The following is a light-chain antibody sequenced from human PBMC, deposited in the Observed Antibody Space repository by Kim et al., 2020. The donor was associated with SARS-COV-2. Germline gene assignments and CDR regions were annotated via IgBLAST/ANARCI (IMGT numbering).Light chain of an antibody. Sequence: EIVLTQSPASLSVSPGERVTLSCRASQSVSTNLAWFRQKPGQAPRLLIYGASTRGTGVPATFSGSGSGTEFTLTISSLQSEDIAVYYCQQHDDWPWTFGQGTKVDIK. CDR1: QSVSTN. V-gene: IGKV3-15*01. CDR3: QQHDDWPWT. CDR2: GAS. J-gene: IGKJ1*01.